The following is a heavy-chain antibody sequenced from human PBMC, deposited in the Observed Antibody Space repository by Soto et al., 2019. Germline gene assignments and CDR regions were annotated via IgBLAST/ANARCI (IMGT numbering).Heavy chain of an antibody. CDR1: GGSISSYY. CDR3: ARSYRRYCSGGSCYSYYYYYMDV. J-gene: IGHJ6*03. Sequence: QVQLQESGPGLVKPSETLSLTCTVSGGSISSYYWSWIRQPPGKGLEWIGYIYYSGSTNYNPSLKSRGTISVDTYKNQFYLKLSSVTAADTAVYYCARSYRRYCSGGSCYSYYYYYMDVWGKGTTVTVSS. V-gene: IGHV4-59*01. D-gene: IGHD2-15*01. CDR2: IYYSGST.